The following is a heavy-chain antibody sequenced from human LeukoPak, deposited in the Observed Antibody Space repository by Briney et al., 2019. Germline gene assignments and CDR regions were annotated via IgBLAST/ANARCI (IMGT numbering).Heavy chain of an antibody. CDR3: ARDPNPDSSGYYS. CDR1: GFTFSNYW. Sequence: PGGSLRLSRAASGFTFSNYWMSWVRQAPGKGLEWVANIQQDGSEKYYVDSVKGRFTISRDNAENSLYLQMNSLRAEDTAVYYCARDPNPDSSGYYSWGQGTLVTVSS. CDR2: IQQDGSEK. D-gene: IGHD3-22*01. J-gene: IGHJ4*02. V-gene: IGHV3-7*01.